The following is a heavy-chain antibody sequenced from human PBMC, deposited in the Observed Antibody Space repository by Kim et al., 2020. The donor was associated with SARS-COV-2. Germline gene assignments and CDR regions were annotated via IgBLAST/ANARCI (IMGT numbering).Heavy chain of an antibody. Sequence: GGSLRLSCAASGFTFSSYAMHWVRQAPGKGLEWVAFISNDGSNKHYADSVKGRFTISRDNSKNTLYVQMNSLRVEDTAVYYCARDCRQIPNLWGQGTPVTVPS. CDR2: ISNDGSNK. V-gene: IGHV3-30-3*01. CDR3: ARDCRQIPNL. D-gene: IGHD2-2*02. J-gene: IGHJ5*02. CDR1: GFTFSSYA.